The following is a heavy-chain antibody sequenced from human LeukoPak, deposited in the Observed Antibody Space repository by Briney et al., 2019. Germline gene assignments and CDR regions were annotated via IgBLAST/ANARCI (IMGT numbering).Heavy chain of an antibody. CDR3: ARGPGLVVVGTEYFQH. CDR1: GGTFSSYA. J-gene: IGHJ1*01. V-gene: IGHV1-69*05. CDR2: IIPIFGTA. Sequence: SVKVSCNASGGTFSSYAISWVRQAPGQGLEWMGRIIPIFGTANYAQKFQGRVTITTDESTSTAYMELRSLRSEDTAVYYCARGPGLVVVGTEYFQHWGQGTLVTVSS. D-gene: IGHD3-22*01.